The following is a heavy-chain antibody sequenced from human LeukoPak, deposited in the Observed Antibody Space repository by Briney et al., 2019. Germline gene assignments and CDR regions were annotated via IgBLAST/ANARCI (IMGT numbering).Heavy chain of an antibody. CDR1: GYTFTGYY. V-gene: IGHV1-2*06. CDR2: INPNSGGT. D-gene: IGHD2-2*01. J-gene: IGHJ5*02. Sequence: ASVKVSCKASGYTFTGYYMHWVRQAPGQGLEWMGRINPNSGGTNYAQKFQGRVTMTRDTSISTAYMELGRLRSDDTAVFYCARDPWGGDIVVVPAAIHDPWGQGTLVTVSS. CDR3: ARDPWGGDIVVVPAAIHDP.